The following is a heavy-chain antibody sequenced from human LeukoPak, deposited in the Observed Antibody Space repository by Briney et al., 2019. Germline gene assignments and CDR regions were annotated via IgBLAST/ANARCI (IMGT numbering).Heavy chain of an antibody. V-gene: IGHV1-2*02. D-gene: IGHD2-2*01. Sequence: ASVKVSCKASEYTFTDYYLHWVRQAPGQGFEWMGWINPVSGGPNYVQKFQGRVTMTMDTSISTAYMELSRLRSDDTAVYYCARANFLSCSSTSCLFDYWGQGTLVTVSS. CDR3: ARANFLSCSSTSCLFDY. J-gene: IGHJ4*02. CDR2: INPVSGGP. CDR1: EYTFTDYY.